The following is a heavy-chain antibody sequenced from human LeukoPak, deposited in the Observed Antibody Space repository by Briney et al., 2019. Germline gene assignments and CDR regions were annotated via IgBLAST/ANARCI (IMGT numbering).Heavy chain of an antibody. Sequence: ASVKVSCKTSGYTFTGYYIHWVRQAPGQGLEWMGWINPNTGGTNYAQKFQGRVTMTRDTSISTAYMDLGRLRSDDTAVYYCARDGSVVPAAGPNMDVWGKGTTVTVSS. J-gene: IGHJ6*03. D-gene: IGHD2-2*01. CDR1: GYTFTGYY. V-gene: IGHV1-2*02. CDR3: ARDGSVVPAAGPNMDV. CDR2: INPNTGGT.